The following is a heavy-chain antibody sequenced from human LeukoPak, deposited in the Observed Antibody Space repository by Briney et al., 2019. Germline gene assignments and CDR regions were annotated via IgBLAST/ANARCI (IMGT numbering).Heavy chain of an antibody. Sequence: EGSLRLSCAASGFSFNDYDMHWVRQGKGKGLDWVSYISGSSGTIHYADSVRGRFTISRDNVKKSLYLYMNNLRAEDTAVYYCVGFGAYGGLWGQGTVVTVS. V-gene: IGHV3-48*01. CDR1: GFSFNDYD. J-gene: IGHJ4*02. D-gene: IGHD4-23*01. CDR2: ISGSSGTI. CDR3: VGFGAYGGL.